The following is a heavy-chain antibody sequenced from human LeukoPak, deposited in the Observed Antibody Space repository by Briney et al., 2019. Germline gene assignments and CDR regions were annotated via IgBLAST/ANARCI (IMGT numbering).Heavy chain of an antibody. CDR3: ACSIAVAGTENYFDY. CDR2: ISSSSSYI. Sequence: PGGSLRLSCAASGFTFSSYSMNWVRQAPGKGLEWVSSISSSSSYIYYADSVKGRFTISRDNAKNSLYLQMNSLRAEDTAVYYCACSIAVAGTENYFDYWGQGTLLTVSS. D-gene: IGHD6-19*01. CDR1: GFTFSSYS. J-gene: IGHJ4*02. V-gene: IGHV3-21*01.